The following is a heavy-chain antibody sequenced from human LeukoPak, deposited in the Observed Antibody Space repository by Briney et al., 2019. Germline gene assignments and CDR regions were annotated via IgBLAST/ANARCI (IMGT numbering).Heavy chain of an antibody. D-gene: IGHD5-12*01. CDR3: ARGRHIVATSGYFDY. CDR2: ISYDGSNE. Sequence: GGSLRLSCAASGFTFSSYAMHWVRQAPGKGLEWVATISYDGSNEYYADSVKGRFTLSRDNSKNTLYLQMNSLRAEDTAVYYCARGRHIVATSGYFDYWGQGTLVTVSS. J-gene: IGHJ4*02. CDR1: GFTFSSYA. V-gene: IGHV3-30-3*01.